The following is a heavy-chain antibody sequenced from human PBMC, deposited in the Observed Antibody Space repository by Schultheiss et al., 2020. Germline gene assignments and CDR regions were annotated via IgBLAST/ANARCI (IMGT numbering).Heavy chain of an antibody. V-gene: IGHV3-30*03. CDR1: GFTFSSYG. Sequence: GGSLRLSCAASGFTFSSYGMHWVRQAPGKGLEWVAVISYDGSNKYYADSVKGRFTISRDNSKNTLYLQMNSLKTEDTAVYYCTRRVAAAGTKGYYYYGMDVWGKGTTVTGSS. CDR2: ISYDGSNK. D-gene: IGHD6-13*01. J-gene: IGHJ6*04. CDR3: TRRVAAAGTKGYYYYGMDV.